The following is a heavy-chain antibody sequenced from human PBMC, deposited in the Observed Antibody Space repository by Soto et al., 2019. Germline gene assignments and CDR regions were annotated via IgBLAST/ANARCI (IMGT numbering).Heavy chain of an antibody. J-gene: IGHJ4*02. Sequence: GALRLSCVASGFTFSDYSMSWIRQAPGKGLEWLAFIDSRGRTLSYADSVRGRFTISRDNAENSVYLQMDSLRADDTAVYYCARQAARNYIDSWGQGNSVTVSS. CDR2: IDSRGRTL. V-gene: IGHV3-11*01. CDR1: GFTFSDYS. CDR3: ARQAARNYIDS. D-gene: IGHD6-6*01.